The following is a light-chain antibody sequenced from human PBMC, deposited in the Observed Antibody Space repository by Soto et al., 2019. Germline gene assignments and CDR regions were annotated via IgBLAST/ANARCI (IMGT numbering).Light chain of an antibody. J-gene: IGKJ2*01. CDR2: GAS. CDR3: QQYNNWPPNT. CDR1: QSVSSN. V-gene: IGKV3-15*01. Sequence: EIVMTQSPATLSVSPGERATLSCRASQSVSSNLAWYQQKPGQAPRLLIYGASTRATGIPARFSGSGSGTEFXLTISSLQSEDFAVYYCQQYNNWPPNTFGQGTKLEIK.